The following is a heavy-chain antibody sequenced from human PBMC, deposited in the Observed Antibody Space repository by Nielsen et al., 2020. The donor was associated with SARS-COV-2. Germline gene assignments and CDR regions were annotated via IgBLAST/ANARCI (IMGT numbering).Heavy chain of an antibody. V-gene: IGHV4-34*01. CDR2: IDQNGRI. Sequence: GSLRLSCAVRGGSFRGYYWSWIRQTPSKGLEWIGEIDQNGRIDYNVSLQSRVEIVEDTYRRTFSLRMTSVTAADTAVYYCARGRRDIVVVVAARAEYFQHWGQGTLVTVSS. CDR3: ARGRRDIVVVVAARAEYFQH. J-gene: IGHJ1*01. CDR1: GGSFRGYY. D-gene: IGHD2-15*01.